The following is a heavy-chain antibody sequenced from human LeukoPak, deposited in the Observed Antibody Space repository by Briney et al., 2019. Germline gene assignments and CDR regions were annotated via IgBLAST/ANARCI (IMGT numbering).Heavy chain of an antibody. J-gene: IGHJ4*02. Sequence: GGSLTLSCAASGLTLSNYWVTWVRQAPGKGREGLSAFGGGGGSKYYADSVKGGFTTSRDNSKNTLYLQMNSLRAEDTALYYCAKERGIYSGYDYFDYWGQGTLVTVSS. D-gene: IGHD5-12*01. CDR1: GLTLSNYW. CDR3: AKERGIYSGYDYFDY. V-gene: IGHV3-23*01. CDR2: FGGGGGSK.